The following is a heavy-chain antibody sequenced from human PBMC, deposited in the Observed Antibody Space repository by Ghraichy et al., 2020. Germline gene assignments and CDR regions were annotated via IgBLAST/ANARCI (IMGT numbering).Heavy chain of an antibody. CDR2: ISAKNGNT. CDR3: AIRTGTLPYYFDY. V-gene: IGHV1-18*01. Sequence: ASVKVSCKASGYTFTSFGISWMREAPGQGLEWMGWISAKNGNTNYAQKLQGRVTMTTDTSTSTAYMELRSLRSDDTAVYYWAIRTGTLPYYFDYWGQGTPVSVSS. J-gene: IGHJ4*02. CDR1: GYTFTSFG. D-gene: IGHD7-27*01.